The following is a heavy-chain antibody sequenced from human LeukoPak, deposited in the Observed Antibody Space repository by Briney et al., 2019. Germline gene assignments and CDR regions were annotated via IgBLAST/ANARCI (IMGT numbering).Heavy chain of an antibody. V-gene: IGHV1-2*06. Sequence: ASVKVSCKASGYTFTGYYMHWVLQAPGQGLEWMGRINPNSGGTNYAQKFQGRVTMTRDTSISTAYMELSGLGSDDTAVYYCGTLLSNGPFDYWGQGSLVTVSS. J-gene: IGHJ4*02. CDR1: GYTFTGYY. CDR3: GTLLSNGPFDY. CDR2: INPNSGGT.